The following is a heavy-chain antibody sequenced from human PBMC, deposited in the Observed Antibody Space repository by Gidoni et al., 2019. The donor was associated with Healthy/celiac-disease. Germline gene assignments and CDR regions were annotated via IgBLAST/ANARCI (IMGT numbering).Heavy chain of an antibody. V-gene: IGHV1-24*01. CDR3: ATKVCTGCYYWHAFDI. D-gene: IGHD2-2*01. J-gene: IGHJ3*02. CDR1: GYTLTELS. CDR2: FDPEDGET. Sequence: QVQLVQSGAEVKKPGASVKVSCKVSGYTLTELSMHWVRQAPGKGLEWMGGFDPEDGETIYAQKFQGRVTMTEDTSTDTAYMELSSLRSEDTAVYYCATKVCTGCYYWHAFDIWGQGTMVTVSS.